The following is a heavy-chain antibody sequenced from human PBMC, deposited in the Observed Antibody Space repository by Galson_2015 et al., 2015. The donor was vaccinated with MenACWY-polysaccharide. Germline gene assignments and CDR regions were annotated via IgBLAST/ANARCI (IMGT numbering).Heavy chain of an antibody. J-gene: IGHJ5*02. CDR3: ARARLRYFDCHDP. V-gene: IGHV3-30-3*01. CDR2: ISYDGSNK. CDR1: GFTFSSYA. D-gene: IGHD3-9*01. Sequence: SLRLSCAASGFTFSSYAMHWVRQAPGKGLEWVAVISYDGSNKYYADSVKGRFTISRDNSKNTLYLQMNSLRAEDTAVYYCARARLRYFDCHDPWGQGTLVTVSS.